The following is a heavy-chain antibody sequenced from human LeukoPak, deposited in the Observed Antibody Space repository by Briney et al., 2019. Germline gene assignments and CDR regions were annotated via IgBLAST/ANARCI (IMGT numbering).Heavy chain of an antibody. CDR2: ISTSGNTI. V-gene: IGHV3-11*01. D-gene: IGHD3-22*01. CDR1: GFSFSDYY. CDR3: ARALYDSSGRSFNAFDI. J-gene: IGHJ3*02. Sequence: GGSLRLSCAPSGFSFSDYYMSYIRQAPGKGPEWISHISTSGNTILYADSVKGRFTISRDNANNLLFLQMNSLRTEDTAVYYCARALYDSSGRSFNAFDIWGQGTVVTVSS.